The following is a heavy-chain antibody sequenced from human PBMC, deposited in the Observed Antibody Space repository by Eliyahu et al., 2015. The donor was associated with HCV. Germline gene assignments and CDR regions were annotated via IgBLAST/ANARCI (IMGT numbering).Heavy chain of an antibody. J-gene: IGHJ1*01. CDR2: TSAYNTNT. CDR1: GYTFTTTG. CDR3: TRNTHASVEDFLY. D-gene: IGHD2-2*02. V-gene: IGHV1-18*01. Sequence: QIQLVQSGPEVKKPGDSVKVSCKASGYTFTTTGISWVRQAPGQGPEWVGWTSAYNTNTNYAPKLQGRLTLTTDTSTSTAYMELRDLRSDDTAVYYCTRNTHASVEDFLYWGQGTLVTVS.